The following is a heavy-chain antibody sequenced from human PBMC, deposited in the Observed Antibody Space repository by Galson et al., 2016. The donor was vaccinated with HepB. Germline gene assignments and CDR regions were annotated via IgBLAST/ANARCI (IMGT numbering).Heavy chain of an antibody. CDR1: GYTFTSYD. J-gene: IGHJ3*02. V-gene: IGHV1-8*01. CDR2: KNPNSGYT. Sequence: SVKVSCKASGYTFTSYDIYWVRQAPGQGLEWMGWKNPNSGYTGYAQKFQGRVTMTRNTSISTVFMELSSLRSEDTAVYYCARNTPGHDAFDIWGQGTMVTVSS. D-gene: IGHD1-1*01. CDR3: ARNTPGHDAFDI.